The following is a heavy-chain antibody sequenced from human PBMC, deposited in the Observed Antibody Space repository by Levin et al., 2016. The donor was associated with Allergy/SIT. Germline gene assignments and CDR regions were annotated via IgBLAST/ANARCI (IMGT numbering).Heavy chain of an antibody. CDR3: AKDLVASSGCHEY. V-gene: IGHV3-23*01. J-gene: IGHJ4*02. Sequence: GESLKISCAASGFTFSSYAMSWVRQAPGKGLEWVSAISGSGGSTYYADSVKGRFTISRDNSKNTLYLQMNSLRAEDTAVYYCAKDLVASSGCHEYWGQGTLVTVSS. CDR2: ISGSGGST. CDR1: GFTFSSYA. D-gene: IGHD6-19*01.